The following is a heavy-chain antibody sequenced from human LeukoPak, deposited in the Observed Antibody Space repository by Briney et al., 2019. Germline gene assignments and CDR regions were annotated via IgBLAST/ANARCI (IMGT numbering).Heavy chain of an antibody. CDR1: GYSISSGYY. CDR3: ARRQTESGLDY. J-gene: IGHJ4*02. Sequence: SETLSLTCAVSGYSISSGYYWGWIRQPPGKGLEWIGSIYHSGSTYYNPSLKSRVTISVDTSKNQFSLKLSSVTAADTAVYYCARRQTESGLDYWAREPWSPSPQ. V-gene: IGHV4-38-2*01. D-gene: IGHD1-26*01. CDR2: IYHSGST.